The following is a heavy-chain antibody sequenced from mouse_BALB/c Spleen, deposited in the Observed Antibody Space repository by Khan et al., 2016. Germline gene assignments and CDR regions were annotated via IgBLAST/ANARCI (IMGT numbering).Heavy chain of an antibody. CDR3: ARAYYYGSSQYYFDY. CDR1: GYSITSDYA. CDR2: ISYSGST. Sequence: EVPLQESGPGLVKPSQSLSLTCTVTGYSITSDYAWNWIRQFPGNKLEWMGYISYSGSTSSNPSLKSRISITRDTSKNQFFLQLNSVTTEYTATYYCARAYYYGSSQYYFDYWGQGTTLTVSS. V-gene: IGHV3-2*02. D-gene: IGHD1-1*01. J-gene: IGHJ2*01.